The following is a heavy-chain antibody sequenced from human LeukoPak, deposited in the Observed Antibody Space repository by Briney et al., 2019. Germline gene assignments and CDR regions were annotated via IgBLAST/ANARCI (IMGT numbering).Heavy chain of an antibody. D-gene: IGHD6-19*01. CDR2: INPNSGGT. CDR1: GYTFTGYY. V-gene: IGHV1-2*02. J-gene: IGHJ4*02. Sequence: ASVKVSCKASGYTFTGYYMHWVRQAPGQGLEWMGWINPNSGGTNYAQKFQGRVTMTRDTSISTAYMELSRRRSDDTAVYYCARDSSIAVAGKPPYNYWGQGTLVTVSS. CDR3: ARDSSIAVAGKPPYNY.